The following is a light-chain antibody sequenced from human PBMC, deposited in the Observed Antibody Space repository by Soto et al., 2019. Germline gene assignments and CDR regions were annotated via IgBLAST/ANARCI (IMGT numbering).Light chain of an antibody. CDR2: RNT. J-gene: IGLJ1*01. CDR1: SSNIGAGYD. V-gene: IGLV1-40*01. Sequence: QLVLTQPPSVSGAPGQRVTISCTGGSSNIGAGYDVHWYQQLPGTAPKLLIYRNTNRPSGVPDRFSGSRSATSASLAITGLQAEDEADYYYQSYDSSLSGSFFGTGTKLTVL. CDR3: QSYDSSLSGSF.